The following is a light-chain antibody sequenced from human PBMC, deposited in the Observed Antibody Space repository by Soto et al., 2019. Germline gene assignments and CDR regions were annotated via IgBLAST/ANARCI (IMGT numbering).Light chain of an antibody. J-gene: IGLJ2*01. CDR3: SSYTSSSIPV. V-gene: IGLV2-14*01. CDR2: DVS. Sequence: QSALTQPASVTGSPGQSITISCTGTSSDVGGYNYVSWYQQHPGKAPKLMIYDVSTRPSGVSNRFSGSKSGNTASLTISGLQAEGEADYYCSSYTSSSIPVFGGGTKLTVL. CDR1: SSDVGGYNY.